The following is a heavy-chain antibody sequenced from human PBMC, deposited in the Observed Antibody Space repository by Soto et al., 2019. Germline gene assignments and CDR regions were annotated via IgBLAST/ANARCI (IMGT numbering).Heavy chain of an antibody. V-gene: IGHV3-13*04. Sequence: EVQLVESGGDLVQPGGSLRRSCAASGFTFSSSDMHWIRQAPGNSLEWVAAIGTVGDTYYPGSVKGRFSISRENAMNSLYLQMNSLRGGETAVYYCARAVASGYYISWVQGTLGTVSS. CDR1: GFTFSSSD. D-gene: IGHD5-12*01. CDR2: IGTVGDT. CDR3: ARAVASGYYIS. J-gene: IGHJ5*02.